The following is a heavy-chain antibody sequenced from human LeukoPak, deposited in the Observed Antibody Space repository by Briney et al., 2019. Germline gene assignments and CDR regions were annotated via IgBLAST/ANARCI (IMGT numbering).Heavy chain of an antibody. CDR3: TTDPLAYYGQHFDC. D-gene: IGHD3-10*01. CDR1: GFTFSRYS. Sequence: GGSLRLSCAASGFTFSRYSMNWVRQAPGKGLEWVGRIKSKTDGGTTDYAAPVKGRFTISRDDSKNTLYLQMNSLKTEDTAVYYCTTDPLAYYGQHFDCWGQGTLVTVSS. V-gene: IGHV3-15*01. CDR2: IKSKTDGGTT. J-gene: IGHJ4*02.